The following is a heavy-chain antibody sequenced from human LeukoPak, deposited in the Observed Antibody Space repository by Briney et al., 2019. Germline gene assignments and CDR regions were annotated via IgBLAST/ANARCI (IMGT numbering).Heavy chain of an antibody. CDR1: RNPFPTNW. CDR3: ASHFRLMSDFDY. Sequence: GESLKISCKGPRNPFPTNWIVWVRQMPGKGLEWMGSINPGDSNTKYSPFFQDQVTISAATTITTAYHQCSSLKDEAAANYYCASHFRLMSDFDYWGQGSLVTVSS. D-gene: IGHD3-16*01. J-gene: IGHJ4*02. V-gene: IGHV5-51*01. CDR2: INPGDSNT.